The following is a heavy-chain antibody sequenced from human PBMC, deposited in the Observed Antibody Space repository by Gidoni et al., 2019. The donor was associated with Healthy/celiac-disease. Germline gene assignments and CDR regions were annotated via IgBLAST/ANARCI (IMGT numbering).Heavy chain of an antibody. CDR2: INHSGST. Sequence: QVQLQPWGAGLLQPSETLSLPCAVYGGSFSGYYWSWIRQPLGQGLEWIGEINHSGSTNYNPSLKSRVTKSEDTSKNQFSMKLSAETAADTAVYYCARGRGYSSGWCYWYFDLWGRGTLVTVSS. CDR3: ARGRGYSSGWCYWYFDL. V-gene: IGHV4-34*01. J-gene: IGHJ2*01. CDR1: GGSFSGYY. D-gene: IGHD6-19*01.